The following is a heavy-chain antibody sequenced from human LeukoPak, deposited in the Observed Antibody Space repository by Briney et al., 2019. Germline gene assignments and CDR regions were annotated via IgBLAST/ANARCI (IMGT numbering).Heavy chain of an antibody. V-gene: IGHV3-23*01. CDR3: AKVDWGSNCNDGRCPR. CDR1: GFTLRNYA. J-gene: IGHJ4*02. D-gene: IGHD2-15*01. Sequence: GGSLRLSCAVSGFTLRNYAMSWVRQAPGKGLEWVSGGNSGSTHYADSVKGRFTIPRDNSKNTLYLQMNGLRVEDTAVYHCAKVDWGSNCNDGRCPRWGQGTLVTVSS. CDR2: GNSGST.